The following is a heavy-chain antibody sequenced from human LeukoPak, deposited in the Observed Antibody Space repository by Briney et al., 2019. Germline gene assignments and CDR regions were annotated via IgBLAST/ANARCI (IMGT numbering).Heavy chain of an antibody. CDR3: ARVPSYDSSGYYLN. Sequence: ASVKVSCKASGYTFTGYYMHWVRQAPGQGLEWMGRINPNSGGTNYAQKFQGRVTMTRDTSISTTYMELSRLRSDDTALYYCARVPSYDSSGYYLNWGQGTLATVSS. D-gene: IGHD3-22*01. CDR1: GYTFTGYY. J-gene: IGHJ4*02. V-gene: IGHV1-2*06. CDR2: INPNSGGT.